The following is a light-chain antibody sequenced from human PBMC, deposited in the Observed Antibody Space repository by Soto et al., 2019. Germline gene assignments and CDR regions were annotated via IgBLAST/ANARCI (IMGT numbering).Light chain of an antibody. CDR2: DVT. Sequence: QSALTQPASVSGSPGQSITISCTGTSNDVGAYNYVSWYQQHPDKAPRLMIYDVTNRPSGVSDRYSGSESGNTASLTISGLQTEDEADYYCISFTTMHTYVFGTGTKVTV. CDR3: ISFTTMHTYV. CDR1: SNDVGAYNY. V-gene: IGLV2-14*03. J-gene: IGLJ1*01.